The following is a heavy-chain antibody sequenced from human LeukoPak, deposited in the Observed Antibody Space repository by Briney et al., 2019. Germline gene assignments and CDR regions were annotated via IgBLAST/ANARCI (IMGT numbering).Heavy chain of an antibody. CDR2: IYPGDSDT. Sequence: GGSLKIPCQASGYRFTTYWIGWVRPMPGQGLEWMALIYPGDSDTRYSPSFQGQVTISADKSTSTAYLQWSSLKASDTAMYYCAAYPRGGWYNYWGQGTLVTVSS. J-gene: IGHJ4*02. V-gene: IGHV5-51*01. D-gene: IGHD6-19*01. CDR3: AAYPRGGWYNY. CDR1: GYRFTTYW.